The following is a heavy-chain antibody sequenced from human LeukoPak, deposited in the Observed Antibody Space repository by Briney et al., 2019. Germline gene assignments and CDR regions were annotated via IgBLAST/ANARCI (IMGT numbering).Heavy chain of an antibody. V-gene: IGHV4-30-2*01. D-gene: IGHD6-13*01. Sequence: PSQTLSLTCTVSGGSISSGGYYWSWIRQPPGKGLEWIGYIYHSGSTYYNPSLKSRVTISIDRSKNQSSLKLSSVTAADTAVYYCARVIPQRITAAANWFDPWGQGTLVTVSS. CDR1: GGSISSGGYY. CDR2: IYHSGST. J-gene: IGHJ5*02. CDR3: ARVIPQRITAAANWFDP.